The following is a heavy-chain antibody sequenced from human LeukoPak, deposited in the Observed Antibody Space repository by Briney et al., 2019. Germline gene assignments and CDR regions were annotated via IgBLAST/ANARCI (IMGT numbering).Heavy chain of an antibody. CDR2: INPNSGGT. D-gene: IGHD2-2*01. V-gene: IGHV1-2*02. CDR1: GYSFTGYH. CDR3: ARKSCSSTSCYVGPDFDY. J-gene: IGHJ4*02. Sequence: ASVNVYCKASGYSFTGYHLYWVRQAPGQGLEWLGWINPNSGGTIYAQKFQGRVTMTRDTSISTAYMELSRLRSDDTAVYYCARKSCSSTSCYVGPDFDYWGQGTLVTVSS.